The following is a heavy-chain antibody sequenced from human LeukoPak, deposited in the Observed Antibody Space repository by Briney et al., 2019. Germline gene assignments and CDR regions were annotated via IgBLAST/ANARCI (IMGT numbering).Heavy chain of an antibody. J-gene: IGHJ5*02. CDR1: GYTFTSYG. CDR3: ARTCGPLGYCSSTSYWFDP. V-gene: IGHV1-18*01. Sequence: ASVEVSCKASGYTFTSYGISWVRQAPGQGLEWMGWISAYNGNTNYAQKLQGRVTMTTDTSTSTAYMELRSLRSDDTAVYYCARTCGPLGYCSSTSYWFDPWGQGTLVAVSS. D-gene: IGHD2-2*01. CDR2: ISAYNGNT.